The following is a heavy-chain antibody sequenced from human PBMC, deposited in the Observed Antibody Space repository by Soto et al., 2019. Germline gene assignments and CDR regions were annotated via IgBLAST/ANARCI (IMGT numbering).Heavy chain of an antibody. CDR3: AKFRRDTAMVWDAFDI. Sequence: GGSLRLSCAASGFTFSSYAMSWVRQAPGKGLEWVSAISGSGGSTYYADSVKGRFTISRDNSKNTLYLQMNSLRAEDTAVYYCAKFRRDTAMVWDAFDIWGQGTMVTVSS. V-gene: IGHV3-23*01. J-gene: IGHJ3*02. CDR1: GFTFSSYA. D-gene: IGHD5-18*01. CDR2: ISGSGGST.